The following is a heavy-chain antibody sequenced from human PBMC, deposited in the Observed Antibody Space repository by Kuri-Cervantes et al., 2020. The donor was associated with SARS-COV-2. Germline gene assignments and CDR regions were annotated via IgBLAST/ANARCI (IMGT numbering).Heavy chain of an antibody. J-gene: IGHJ4*02. CDR1: GFTFSGHW. D-gene: IGHD5-18*01. CDR3: AKNGYSYGYCDY. Sequence: GESLKISCAASGFTFSGHWIHWVRQAPGKGLVWVSRINPDGSYTNNADSVKGRFTISRDNSKNTLYLQMNSLRAEDTAVYYCAKNGYSYGYCDYWGQGTLVTVSS. CDR2: INPDGSYT. V-gene: IGHV3-74*01.